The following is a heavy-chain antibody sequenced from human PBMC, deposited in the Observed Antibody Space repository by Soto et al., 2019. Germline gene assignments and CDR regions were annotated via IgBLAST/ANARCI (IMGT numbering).Heavy chain of an antibody. Sequence: QVQLVQSGAEVKKPGASVKVSCKASGYTFTSYDINWVRQATAQGLEWMGWMNTNSGNTGYAQKLQGRVTMTRTTSTSTASMELSSLRSEETAVYYCAREGVRGMDVWGQGTTVTVS. D-gene: IGHD3-16*01. CDR3: AREGVRGMDV. V-gene: IGHV1-8*01. J-gene: IGHJ6*02. CDR1: GYTFTSYD. CDR2: MNTNSGNT.